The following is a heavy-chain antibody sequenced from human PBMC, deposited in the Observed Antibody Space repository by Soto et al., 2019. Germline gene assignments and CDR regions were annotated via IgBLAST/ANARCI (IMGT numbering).Heavy chain of an antibody. Sequence: QVYLVQAGAEGKKPGSSVKISCKATGGIFSSNTINWVRQAAGQGLEWMGGIIPHFGTANYAEKLQGRVTITADKSTKTEYMELTSLRSEDTAVYYCASKAACGGDCYVFDSWGQGTLVTVSS. D-gene: IGHD2-21*02. CDR2: IIPHFGTA. J-gene: IGHJ4*02. V-gene: IGHV1-69*06. CDR3: ASKAACGGDCYVFDS. CDR1: GGIFSSNT.